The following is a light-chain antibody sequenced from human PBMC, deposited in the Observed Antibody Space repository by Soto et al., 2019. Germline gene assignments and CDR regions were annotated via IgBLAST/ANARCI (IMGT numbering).Light chain of an antibody. Sequence: EIVLTQSPGTLSLSPGVRATLSCRASQSVSSSYLAWYQQKPGQAPRLLIYGASSRATGIPDRFSGSGSGTDFTLTISRLETEDFAVYYCQQYGSSPPYTFGQETKLEIK. CDR1: QSVSSSY. V-gene: IGKV3-20*01. CDR2: GAS. J-gene: IGKJ2*01. CDR3: QQYGSSPPYT.